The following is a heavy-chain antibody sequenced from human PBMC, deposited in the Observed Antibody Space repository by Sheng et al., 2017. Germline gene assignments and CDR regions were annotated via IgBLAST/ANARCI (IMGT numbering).Heavy chain of an antibody. CDR3: ARPRDAYKYFDY. CDR1: GFTFGIHA. V-gene: IGHV3-23*04. CDR2: ISGSGGST. J-gene: IGHJ4*02. Sequence: EVQLVESGGGLVQPGGSLRLSCAASGFTFGIHAMGWVRQAPGKGLEWVSTISGSGGSTYYAESVQGLFTISRDNSGXTLYLQMNSLRAEDTAVYYCARPRDAYKYFDYWGRGTLVTVSS. D-gene: IGHD1-1*01.